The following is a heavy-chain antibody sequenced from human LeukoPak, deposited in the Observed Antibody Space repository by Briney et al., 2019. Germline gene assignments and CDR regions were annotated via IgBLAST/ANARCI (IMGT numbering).Heavy chain of an antibody. V-gene: IGHV4-39*01. J-gene: IGHJ4*02. D-gene: IGHD2-15*01. CDR3: ARRFVDDQWCFDY. Sequence: SETLSLTCTVSGGSISSSSYYWGWIRQPPGKGLEWIGSIYYSGSTYYNPSLKSRVTISVDTSKNQFSLKLSSVTAADTAVYYCARRFVDDQWCFDYWGQGTLVTVSS. CDR1: GGSISSSSYY. CDR2: IYYSGST.